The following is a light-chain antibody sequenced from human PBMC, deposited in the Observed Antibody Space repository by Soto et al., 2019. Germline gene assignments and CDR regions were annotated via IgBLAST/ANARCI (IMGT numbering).Light chain of an antibody. CDR1: QSIGSL. CDR3: QQYGASPWT. Sequence: EIVLTQSPGTLSLSPGERATLSCRASQSIGSLLGWYRQKPGRAPSLVISDTSIRATGIPDRFSGSGSGTDFSLIIGRLEPEDFAVYICQQYGASPWTFGQGTKVDI. J-gene: IGKJ1*01. CDR2: DTS. V-gene: IGKV3-20*01.